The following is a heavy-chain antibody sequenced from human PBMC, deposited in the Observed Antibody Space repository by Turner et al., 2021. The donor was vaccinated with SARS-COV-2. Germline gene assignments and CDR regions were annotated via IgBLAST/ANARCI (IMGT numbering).Heavy chain of an antibody. V-gene: IGHV4-39*01. CDR2: IYYSGIT. CDR3: ARLMDTAMDYYGMDV. J-gene: IGHJ6*02. CDR1: GGSISSSSYY. Sequence: QPQLQESGPGLVKPSETLSLTCTVSGGSISSSSYYWGWIRQPPGKGLEWIGSIYYSGITYYNPSLKSRVTISVDTSKNQFSLKLSSVTAADTAVYYCARLMDTAMDYYGMDVWGQGTTVTVSS. D-gene: IGHD5-18*01.